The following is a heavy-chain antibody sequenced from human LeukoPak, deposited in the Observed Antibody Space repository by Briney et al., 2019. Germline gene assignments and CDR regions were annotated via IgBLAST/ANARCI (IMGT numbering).Heavy chain of an antibody. CDR3: VRDYRGGWNDY. D-gene: IGHD1-26*01. V-gene: IGHV3-7*01. CDR2: IREDGNER. CDR1: GFTFTKHW. Sequence: GGSLRLSCVATGFTFTKHWMSWVRQSRGKGLECVAKIREDGNERHYVDSVKGRFTISRDNARNSLYLQMNNVRVDDTAVYYCVRDYRGGWNDYWGQGTQVTVSS. J-gene: IGHJ4*02.